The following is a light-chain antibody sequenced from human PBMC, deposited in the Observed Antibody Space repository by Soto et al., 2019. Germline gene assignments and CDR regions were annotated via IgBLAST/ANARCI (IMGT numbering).Light chain of an antibody. Sequence: DIQMTQSPSTLSASVGDRVTITCRASQSVSTYLNWYQQKSGTAPKLLIHAVSNLQTGVPARFSGSGSGTDFTLIISNLQPEDFATYYCQQSDTSPWTFGQGTKVDIK. CDR2: AVS. CDR1: QSVSTY. CDR3: QQSDTSPWT. J-gene: IGKJ1*01. V-gene: IGKV1-39*01.